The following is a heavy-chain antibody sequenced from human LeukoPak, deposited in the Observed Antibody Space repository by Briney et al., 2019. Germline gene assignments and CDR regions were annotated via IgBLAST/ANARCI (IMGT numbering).Heavy chain of an antibody. V-gene: IGHV3-21*01. CDR2: ISSSSSYI. CDR1: GFTFSSYS. J-gene: IGHJ3*02. CDR3: ARDARSWRAFDI. Sequence: GGSLRLSCAASGFTFSSYSMNWVCQAPGKGLEWVSSISSSSSYIYYADSVKGRFTISRDNAKNSLYLQMNSLRAEDTAVYYCARDARSWRAFDIWGQGTMVTVSS. D-gene: IGHD6-13*01.